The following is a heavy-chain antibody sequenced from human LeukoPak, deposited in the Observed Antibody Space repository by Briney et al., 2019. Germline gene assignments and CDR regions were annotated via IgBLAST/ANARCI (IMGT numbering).Heavy chain of an antibody. J-gene: IGHJ4*02. CDR3: ARLANYDFWSGYYNNFDY. CDR1: GGTFSSYA. V-gene: IGHV1-69*13. CDR2: IIPIFGTA. D-gene: IGHD3-3*01. Sequence: VASVKVSCKASGGTFSSYAISWVRQAPGQGLEWMGGIIPIFGTANYAQKFQGRVTITADESTSTAYMELSSLRSEDTAVYYCARLANYDFWSGYYNNFDYWGQGTLVTVSS.